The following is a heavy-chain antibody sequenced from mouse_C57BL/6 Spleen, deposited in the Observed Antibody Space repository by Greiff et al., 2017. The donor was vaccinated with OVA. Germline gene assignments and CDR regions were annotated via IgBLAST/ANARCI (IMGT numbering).Heavy chain of an antibody. J-gene: IGHJ3*01. CDR3: ARGIYYDYDSGWFAY. D-gene: IGHD2-4*01. V-gene: IGHV1-54*01. CDR1: GYAFTNYL. CDR2: INPGSGGT. Sequence: VQLQESGAELVRPGTSVKVSCKASGYAFTNYLIEWVKQRPGQGLEWIGVINPGSGGTNYNEKFKGKATLTADKSSSTAYMQLSSLTSEDSAVYFCARGIYYDYDSGWFAYWGQGTLVTVSA.